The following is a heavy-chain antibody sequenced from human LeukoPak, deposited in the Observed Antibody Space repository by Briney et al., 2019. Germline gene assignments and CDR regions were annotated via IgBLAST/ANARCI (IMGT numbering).Heavy chain of an antibody. D-gene: IGHD6-19*01. CDR1: GYTFTSYY. CDR2: INPSGGST. V-gene: IGHV1-46*01. CDR3: ARVSIGVAGTNWFDP. Sequence: ASVKVSCKASGYTFTSYYMDWVRQAPGQGLEWMGIINPSGGSTSYAQKFQGRVTMTRDTSTNTVYMELSSLRSEDTAVYYCARVSIGVAGTNWFDPWGQGTLVTVSS. J-gene: IGHJ5*02.